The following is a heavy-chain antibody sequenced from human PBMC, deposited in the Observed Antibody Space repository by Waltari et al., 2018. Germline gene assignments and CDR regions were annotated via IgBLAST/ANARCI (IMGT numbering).Heavy chain of an antibody. CDR2: FNHSRST. D-gene: IGHD1-26*01. CDR3: ARLLRRGGKWEHTPDY. Sequence: QVQLQQWGAGLLKPSETLSPTCAVYGGSFSGYYWSWIRQPPGKRVDWIGEFNHSRSTNYNPSLKSRVTISVDTSKNQFSLKLSSVTAADTAVYYWARLLRRGGKWEHTPDYWGQGTLVTVSS. J-gene: IGHJ4*02. V-gene: IGHV4-34*01. CDR1: GGSFSGYY.